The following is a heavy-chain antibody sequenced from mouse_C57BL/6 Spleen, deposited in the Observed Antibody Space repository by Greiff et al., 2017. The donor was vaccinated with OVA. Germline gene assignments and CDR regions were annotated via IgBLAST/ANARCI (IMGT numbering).Heavy chain of an antibody. D-gene: IGHD3-2*02. CDR3: AREDSSGYVDY. Sequence: VQLQQSGAELVKPGASVKISCKASGYAFSSYWMNWVKQRPGKGLEWIGQIYPGDGDTNSNGKFKGKATLTADKSSSTAYMQLSSLTSEDSAVYFCAREDSSGYVDYWGQGTLVTVSA. CDR2: IYPGDGDT. V-gene: IGHV1-80*01. CDR1: GYAFSSYW. J-gene: IGHJ3*01.